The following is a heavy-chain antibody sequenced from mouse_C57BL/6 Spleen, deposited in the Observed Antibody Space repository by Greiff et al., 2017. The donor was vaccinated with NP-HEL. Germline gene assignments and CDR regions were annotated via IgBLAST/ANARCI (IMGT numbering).Heavy chain of an antibody. CDR3: ARGDRGDY. CDR2: INPNNGGT. V-gene: IGHV1-26*01. Sequence: EVQLQQSGPELVKPGASVKISCQASGYTFTDYYMNWVKQSHGTSLEWIGDINPNNGGTSYNQKFTGHVPLSVATSSSTAYMELRSLTSEDSAVYYCARGDRGDYWGQGTTLTVSS. J-gene: IGHJ2*01. D-gene: IGHD3-3*01. CDR1: GYTFTDYY.